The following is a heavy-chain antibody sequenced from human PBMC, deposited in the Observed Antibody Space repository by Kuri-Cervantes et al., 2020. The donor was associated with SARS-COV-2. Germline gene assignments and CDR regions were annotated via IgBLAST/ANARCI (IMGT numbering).Heavy chain of an antibody. CDR2: IYYNGDT. J-gene: IGHJ4*02. CDR1: GDSVNSINYY. Sequence: GSLRLSCTVTGDSVNSINYYWTWIRQPPGKGLEWIGYIYYNGDTNYNPSLKSRVTMSVDTSKNQFSLKLSSVTAADTTVFYCARHAPSILRFLQWTQPAHNFDYWGQGTLVTVSS. CDR3: ARHAPSILRFLQWTQPAHNFDY. D-gene: IGHD3-3*01. V-gene: IGHV4-61*01.